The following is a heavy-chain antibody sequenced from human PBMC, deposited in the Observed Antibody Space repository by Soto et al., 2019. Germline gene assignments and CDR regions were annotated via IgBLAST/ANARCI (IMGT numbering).Heavy chain of an antibody. Sequence: SVKVSCKASGGTFSSYAISWVRQSPGQGLEWMGGIIPIFGTANYAQKFQGRVTITADESTSTAYMELSSLRSEDTAVYYCARIKGPYGDYYYYGMDVWGQGTTVTVSS. CDR1: GGTFSSYA. D-gene: IGHD4-17*01. V-gene: IGHV1-69*13. CDR2: IIPIFGTA. J-gene: IGHJ6*02. CDR3: ARIKGPYGDYYYYGMDV.